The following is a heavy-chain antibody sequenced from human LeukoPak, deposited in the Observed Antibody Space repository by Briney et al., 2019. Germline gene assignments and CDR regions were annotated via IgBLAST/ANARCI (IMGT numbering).Heavy chain of an antibody. D-gene: IGHD5-24*01. CDR3: MRHEEEDGYNAKPFGF. J-gene: IGHJ4*02. CDR1: GGSISNSNYY. CDR2: IYYSGNT. V-gene: IGHV4-39*01. Sequence: SETLSLTCTVSGGSISNSNYYWGWVRQPPGKGLEWIGTIYYSGNTYYTPSLKSRVTISVDTSKNQFSLRLSSVNAADTAVYFCMRHEEEDGYNAKPFGFWGQGTLVTVSS.